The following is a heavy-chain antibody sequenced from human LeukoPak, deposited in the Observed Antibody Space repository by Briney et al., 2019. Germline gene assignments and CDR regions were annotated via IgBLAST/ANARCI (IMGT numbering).Heavy chain of an antibody. CDR1: GGSFSGYY. J-gene: IGHJ6*04. CDR3: AGIAAAYYYYYGMDV. CDR2: INHSGST. D-gene: IGHD6-13*01. V-gene: IGHV4-34*01. Sequence: PSETLSLTCAVYGGSFSGYYWSWIRQPPGKGLEWIGEINHSGSTNYNPSLQSRVTISVDTSKNQFSLKLSSVTAADTAVYYCAGIAAAYYYYYGMDVWGKGATVTVSS.